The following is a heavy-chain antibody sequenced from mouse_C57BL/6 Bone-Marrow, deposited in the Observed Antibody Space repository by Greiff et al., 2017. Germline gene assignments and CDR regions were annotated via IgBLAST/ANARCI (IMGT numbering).Heavy chain of an antibody. V-gene: IGHV14-1*01. Sequence: VQLKQSGAELVRPGASVKLSCTASGFNIKDYYMHWVKQRPEQGLEWIGRIDPEDGDTEYASKFQGKATMTADTSSNTAYLQLSSLTSDDTAVYYCTVCYGNYCTLNDVWGTGTTVTVSS. CDR3: TVCYGNYCTLNDV. CDR2: IDPEDGDT. CDR1: GFNIKDYY. D-gene: IGHD2-1*01. J-gene: IGHJ1*03.